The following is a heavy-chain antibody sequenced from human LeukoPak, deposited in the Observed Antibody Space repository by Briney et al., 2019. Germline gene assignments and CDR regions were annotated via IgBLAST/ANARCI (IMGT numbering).Heavy chain of an antibody. Sequence: GGSLRLSCAASGFTFSSYAMHWVRQAPGKGLEWVAVISYDGSNKYYADSVKGRFTISRDNSENTLYLQMNSLRAEDTAVYYCAREDRGYYYMDVWGKGTTVTVSS. V-gene: IGHV3-30-3*01. J-gene: IGHJ6*03. CDR1: GFTFSSYA. CDR2: ISYDGSNK. D-gene: IGHD1-14*01. CDR3: AREDRGYYYMDV.